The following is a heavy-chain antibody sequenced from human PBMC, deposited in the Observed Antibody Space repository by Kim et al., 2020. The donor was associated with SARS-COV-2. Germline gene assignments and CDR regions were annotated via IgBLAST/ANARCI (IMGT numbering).Heavy chain of an antibody. J-gene: IGHJ4*02. V-gene: IGHV3-7*01. Sequence: GGSLRLSCAVSGFTLSNHWMNWVRQAPGKGLEWVAIISPDGSAEHYAASVNGRFTISRDNAKNSLYLQLNSLRGEDSAVYYCVRGSCYVCDYWGQGTVVAVSS. CDR3: VRGSCYVCDY. CDR1: GFTLSNHW. CDR2: ISPDGSAE. D-gene: IGHD3-10*01.